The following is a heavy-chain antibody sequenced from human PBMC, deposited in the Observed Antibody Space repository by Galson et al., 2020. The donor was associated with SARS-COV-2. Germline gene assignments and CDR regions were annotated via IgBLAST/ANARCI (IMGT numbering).Heavy chain of an antibody. CDR2: IDWDDDK. V-gene: IGHV2-70*01. J-gene: IGHJ6*02. CDR3: ARISYDILTGYYYGMDV. D-gene: IGHD3-9*01. Sequence: SGPTLVKPTQTLTLTCTFSGFSLSTSLMCVSWIRQPPGKALEWLALIDWDDDKYYSTSLKTRLTISKDTSKNQVVLTMTNMDPVDTATYYCARISYDILTGYYYGMDVWGQGTTVTVSS. CDR1: GFSLSTSLMC.